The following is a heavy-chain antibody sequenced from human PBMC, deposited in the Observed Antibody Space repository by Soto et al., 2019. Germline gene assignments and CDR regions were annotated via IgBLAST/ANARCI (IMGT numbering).Heavy chain of an antibody. CDR1: GYTFTSYA. J-gene: IGHJ3*02. CDR3: ARGRRSGAFDI. D-gene: IGHD3-16*02. Sequence: ASVKVSCKASGYTFTSYAMHWVRQAPGQRLEWMGWINAGNGNTKYSQKFQGRVTITRDTSASTAYMELGSLRSEDTAVYYCARGRRSGAFDIWGQGTMVTVSS. CDR2: INAGNGNT. V-gene: IGHV1-3*01.